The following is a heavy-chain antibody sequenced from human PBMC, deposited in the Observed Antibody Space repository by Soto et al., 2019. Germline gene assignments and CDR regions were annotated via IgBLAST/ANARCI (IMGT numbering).Heavy chain of an antibody. Sequence: ASVKVSCKASGYTFTSYGIIWVRQAPGQGLEWMGWISAYNGNTNYAQKLQGRVTMTTDTSTSTAYMELRSLRSDDTAVYYCARDLRIFFDILTGPDAFDIWGQGTMVTVSS. CDR1: GYTFTSYG. J-gene: IGHJ3*02. CDR2: ISAYNGNT. V-gene: IGHV1-18*01. D-gene: IGHD3-9*01. CDR3: ARDLRIFFDILTGPDAFDI.